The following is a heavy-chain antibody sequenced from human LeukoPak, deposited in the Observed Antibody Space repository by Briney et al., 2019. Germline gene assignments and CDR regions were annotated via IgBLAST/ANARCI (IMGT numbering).Heavy chain of an antibody. CDR3: ARAYSYGWEIDY. CDR1: GYTFTSYD. D-gene: IGHD5-18*01. J-gene: IGHJ4*02. Sequence: GASVKVSCKASGYTFTSYDINWVRQATGQGLEWMGWMNPNSGSTGYAQKFQGRVTMTRNTSISTAYMELSSLRSEDTAVYYCARAYSYGWEIDYWGQGTLVTVSS. CDR2: MNPNSGST. V-gene: IGHV1-8*01.